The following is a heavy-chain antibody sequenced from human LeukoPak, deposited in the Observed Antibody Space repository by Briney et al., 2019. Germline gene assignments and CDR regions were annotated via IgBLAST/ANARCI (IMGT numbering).Heavy chain of an antibody. CDR1: GYSISSGNY. D-gene: IGHD2-2*01. J-gene: IGHJ4*02. V-gene: IGHV4-38-2*02. CDR2: IYHSGST. CDR3: AKGYCRGNSCYDDRGAFDY. Sequence: PSETLSLTCSVSGYSISSGNYWGWIRLPPGKGLQWIGSIYHSGSTYYNPSLKSRVTISVDTSKNQFSLKLSSVTAADTAVYYCAKGYCRGNSCYDDRGAFDYWGQGTLVTVSS.